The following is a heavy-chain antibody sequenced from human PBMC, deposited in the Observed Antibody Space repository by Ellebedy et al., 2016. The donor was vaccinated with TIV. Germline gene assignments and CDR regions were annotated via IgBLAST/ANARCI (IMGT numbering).Heavy chain of an antibody. V-gene: IGHV3-48*01. D-gene: IGHD2-2*01. CDR3: ARAGIVVVPAAIGV. Sequence: GESLKISCAASGFMFNTYNMDWVRQAPGKGLEWVSYINRGSRVIYYADSVKGRFTISRDNAKNSLYLQMNSLRAEDMAVYYCARAGIVVVPAAIGVWGQGTLVTVSS. CDR1: GFMFNTYN. J-gene: IGHJ4*02. CDR2: INRGSRVI.